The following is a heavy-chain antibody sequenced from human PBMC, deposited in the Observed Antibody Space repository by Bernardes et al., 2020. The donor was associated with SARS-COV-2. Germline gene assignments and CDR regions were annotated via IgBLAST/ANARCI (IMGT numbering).Heavy chain of an antibody. CDR2: IYYSGST. Sequence: SETLSLTYTVSGGSISSYYWSWIRQPPGKGLEWIGYIYYSGSTNYNPSLKSRVTISVDTSKNQFSLKLSSVTAADTAVYYCASGRGSGSNYYYYYGMDVWGQGTTVTVSS. D-gene: IGHD3-3*01. V-gene: IGHV4-59*01. CDR1: GGSISSYY. CDR3: ASGRGSGSNYYYYYGMDV. J-gene: IGHJ6*02.